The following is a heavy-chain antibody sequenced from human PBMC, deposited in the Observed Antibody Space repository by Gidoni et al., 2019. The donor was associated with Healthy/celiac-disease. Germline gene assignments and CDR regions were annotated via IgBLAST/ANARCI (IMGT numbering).Heavy chain of an antibody. V-gene: IGHV3-30-3*01. D-gene: IGHD6-13*01. CDR2: ISYDGSNK. CDR3: ARDRYSSTYNWFDP. Sequence: QVQLVESGGGVVQPGRSMRLSCAASGSTFSSYAMHWVRQAPGKGLEWVAVISYDGSNKYYADSVKGRFTISRDNSKNTLYLQMNSLRAEDTAVYYCARDRYSSTYNWFDPWGQGTLVTVSS. CDR1: GSTFSSYA. J-gene: IGHJ5*02.